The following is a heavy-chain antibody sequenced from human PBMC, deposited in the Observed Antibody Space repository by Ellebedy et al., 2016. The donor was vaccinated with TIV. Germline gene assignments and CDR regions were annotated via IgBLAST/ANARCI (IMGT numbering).Heavy chain of an antibody. V-gene: IGHV3-74*01. D-gene: IGHD2-2*02. CDR1: GFTFSTYL. CDR3: AGGIYIFSYFDN. CDR2: INSGGSST. Sequence: GESLKTSCAASGFTFSTYLMHWVRQAPGKGLVWVSRINSGGSSTSYADSVKGRFTISRDNAKNTLYLQMNSLRAEDTAVYYCAGGIYIFSYFDNWGRGTLVTVSS. J-gene: IGHJ4*02.